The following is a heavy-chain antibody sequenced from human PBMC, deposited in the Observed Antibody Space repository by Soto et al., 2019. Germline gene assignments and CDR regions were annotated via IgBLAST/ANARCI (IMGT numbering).Heavy chain of an antibody. CDR1: GFTFTSSA. CDR3: AADPPMCRGVIGYYYYGMDV. CDR2: IVVGSGNT. V-gene: IGHV1-58*01. D-gene: IGHD3-10*01. J-gene: IGHJ6*02. Sequence: SVKVSCKASGFTFTSSAVQWVRQARGQRLEWIGWIVVGSGNTNYAQKFQERVTITRDMSTSTAYMELSSLRSEDTAVYYCAADPPMCRGVIGYYYYGMDVWGQRTTVTGSS.